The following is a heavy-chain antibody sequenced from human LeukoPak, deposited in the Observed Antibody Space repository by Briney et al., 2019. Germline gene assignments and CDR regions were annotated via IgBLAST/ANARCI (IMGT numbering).Heavy chain of an antibody. CDR1: GFDFESYT. J-gene: IGHJ4*02. Sequence: GGSVRLSCAASGFDFESYTMTWVRQAPGKGLEWVSLISATSSDINYAESVRGRFTITRDNAKNSLFLQMDSLRVEDTAIYYCAKGLFSAFDKYLDSWGQGTLVTVSS. V-gene: IGHV3-21*04. CDR3: AKGLFSAFDKYLDS. D-gene: IGHD5-12*01. CDR2: ISATSSDI.